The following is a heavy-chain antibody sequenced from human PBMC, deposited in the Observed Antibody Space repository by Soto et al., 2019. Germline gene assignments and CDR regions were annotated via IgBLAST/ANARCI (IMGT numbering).Heavy chain of an antibody. Sequence: QVQLVESGGGVVQPGRSLRLSCAASGFIFSTYGMHWVRQAPGKGLEWVAVTSYDGSNKYYADSVKGRFTISRDNSKNALYLQMNGLRAEDTAVYYCAKGGRALNFYYYGMDVWGQGTTVTVSS. V-gene: IGHV3-30*18. J-gene: IGHJ6*02. CDR3: AKGGRALNFYYYGMDV. CDR2: TSYDGSNK. CDR1: GFIFSTYG.